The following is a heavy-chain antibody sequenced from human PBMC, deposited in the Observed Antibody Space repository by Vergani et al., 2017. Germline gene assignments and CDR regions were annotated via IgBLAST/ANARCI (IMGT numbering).Heavy chain of an antibody. V-gene: IGHV1-69*01. CDR3: ARYMGLEMATIKDYYYSYMDV. J-gene: IGHJ6*03. CDR1: GGTFSSYA. CDR2: IIPIFGTA. D-gene: IGHD5-24*01. Sequence: QVQLVQSGAEVKKPGSSVKVSCKASGGTFSSYAISWVRQAPGQGLEWMGGIIPIFGTANYAQKFQGRVTITADESTSTAYMELSSLRSEDTAVYYCARYMGLEMATIKDYYYSYMDVWGKGTPVTVSS.